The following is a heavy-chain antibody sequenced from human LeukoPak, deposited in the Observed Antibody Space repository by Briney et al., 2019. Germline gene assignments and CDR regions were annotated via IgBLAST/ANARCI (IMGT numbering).Heavy chain of an antibody. D-gene: IGHD6-6*01. V-gene: IGHV1-69*05. CDR1: GGTFSSYA. Sequence: SVKVSCKASGGTFSSYAISWVRQAPGQGLVWMGGIIPIFGTANYAQKFQGRVTITTDESTSTAYMELSSLRSEDTAVYYCAREVEYSSSSGSLFDYWGQGTLVTVSS. J-gene: IGHJ4*02. CDR2: IIPIFGTA. CDR3: AREVEYSSSSGSLFDY.